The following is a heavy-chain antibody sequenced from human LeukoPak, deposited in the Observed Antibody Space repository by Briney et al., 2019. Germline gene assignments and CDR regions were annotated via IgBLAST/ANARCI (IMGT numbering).Heavy chain of an antibody. CDR1: GFTFSSYA. Sequence: GGSLRLSCAASGFTFSSYAMSWVRQAPGKGLEWVSAISGSGGSTYYADSVKGRFTISRDNSKNTLYLQMNSPRAEDTAVYYCAKDPYYYDSSGYPRYFDYWGQGTLVTVSS. CDR2: ISGSGGST. V-gene: IGHV3-23*01. CDR3: AKDPYYYDSSGYPRYFDY. J-gene: IGHJ4*02. D-gene: IGHD3-22*01.